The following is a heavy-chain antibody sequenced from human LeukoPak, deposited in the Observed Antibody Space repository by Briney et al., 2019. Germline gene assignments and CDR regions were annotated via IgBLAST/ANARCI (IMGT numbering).Heavy chain of an antibody. V-gene: IGHV1-18*04. CDR3: ARDPGIAVAGTDYFDY. J-gene: IGHJ4*02. CDR1: VYTFTSYG. Sequence: ASVKVSCKASVYTFTSYGISWVRQAPGQGLEWMGWISAYNGNTNYAQKLQGRVTMTTDTSTSTAYMELRSLRSDDTAVYYCARDPGIAVAGTDYFDYWGQGTLVTVSS. D-gene: IGHD6-19*01. CDR2: ISAYNGNT.